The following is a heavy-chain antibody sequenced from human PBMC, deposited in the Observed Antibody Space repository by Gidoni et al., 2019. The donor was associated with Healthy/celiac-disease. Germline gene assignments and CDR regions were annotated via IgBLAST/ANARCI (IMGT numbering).Heavy chain of an antibody. CDR2: FDPEDGET. D-gene: IGHD1-26*01. CDR1: GYPLTALP. CDR3: ATARPKWELLGLGYFDY. J-gene: IGHJ4*02. Sequence: QVQLVQSGAEVKKPGASVKVSCKVSGYPLTALPMHWVRQAPGKVLEWMGGFDPEDGETIYAQKFQGRVTMTEDTSTDTAYMELSSLRSEDTAVYYCATARPKWELLGLGYFDYWGQGTLVTVSS. V-gene: IGHV1-24*01.